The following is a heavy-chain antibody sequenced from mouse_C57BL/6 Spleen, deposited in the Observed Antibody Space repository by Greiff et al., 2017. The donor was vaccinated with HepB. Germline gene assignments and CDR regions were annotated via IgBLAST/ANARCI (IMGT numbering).Heavy chain of an antibody. CDR2: IYPGDGDT. D-gene: IGHD2-1*01. Sequence: VQLQQSGPELVKPGASVKISCKASGYAFSSSWMNWVKQRPGKGLEWIGRIYPGDGDTNYNGKFKGKATLTADKSSSTAYMQLSSLTSEDSAVYFCARSGGNYDDWFAYWGQGTLVTVSA. CDR1: GYAFSSSW. CDR3: ARSGGNYDDWFAY. V-gene: IGHV1-82*01. J-gene: IGHJ3*01.